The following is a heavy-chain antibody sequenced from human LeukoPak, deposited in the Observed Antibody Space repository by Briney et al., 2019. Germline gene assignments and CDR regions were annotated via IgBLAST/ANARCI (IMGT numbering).Heavy chain of an antibody. CDR3: ARFYGDYYGYFDY. CDR1: GFTFSRYS. CDR2: VSSSSNYI. J-gene: IGHJ4*02. V-gene: IGHV3-21*01. D-gene: IGHD4-17*01. Sequence: NPGGSLRLSCAASGFTFSRYSMNWVRQAPGKGLEWVSSVSSSSNYIYYVDSVKGRFTISRDNAKNSLYLQMNSLRAEDTAVYYCARFYGDYYGYFDYWGQGTLVTVSP.